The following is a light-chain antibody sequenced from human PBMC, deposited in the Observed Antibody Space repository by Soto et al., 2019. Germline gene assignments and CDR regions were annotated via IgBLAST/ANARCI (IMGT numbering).Light chain of an antibody. J-gene: IGKJ2*01. CDR3: QQRSTWPPGYT. Sequence: EIVLTQSPATLSLSPGERATLSCRASQSVSSYLAWYQQKPGQAPRLLIYDASNRATGIPARFSGSGSGTDFPLTISRLEPEDFAVYYCQQRSTWPPGYTFGQGTKLEIK. CDR1: QSVSSY. V-gene: IGKV3-11*01. CDR2: DAS.